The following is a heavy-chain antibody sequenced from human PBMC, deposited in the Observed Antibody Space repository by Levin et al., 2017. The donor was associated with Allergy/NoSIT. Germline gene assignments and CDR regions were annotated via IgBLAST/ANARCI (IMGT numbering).Heavy chain of an antibody. V-gene: IGHV3-11*05. Sequence: GGSLRLSCAASGFTFSDYYMSWIRQAPGKGLEWVSYISSSSSYTNYADSVKGRFTISRDNAKNSLYLQMNSLRAEDTAVYYCARDLKGYYDSSGYYDAFDIWGQGTMVTVSS. CDR1: GFTFSDYY. CDR2: ISSSSSYT. CDR3: ARDLKGYYDSSGYYDAFDI. D-gene: IGHD3-22*01. J-gene: IGHJ3*02.